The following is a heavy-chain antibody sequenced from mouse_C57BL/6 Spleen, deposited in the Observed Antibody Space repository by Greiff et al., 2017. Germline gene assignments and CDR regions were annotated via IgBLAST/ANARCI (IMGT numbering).Heavy chain of an antibody. V-gene: IGHV5-17*01. Sequence: EVKLMESGGGLVKPGGSLKLSCAASGFTFSDYGMNWVRQAPEKGLEWVAYISSGSSTIYYADTVKGRFTISRDKAKTTLFLQMTSLRSEDTAMYYCARGDYGSRHFDVWGTGTTVTVSS. CDR1: GFTFSDYG. J-gene: IGHJ1*03. CDR3: ARGDYGSRHFDV. D-gene: IGHD1-1*01. CDR2: ISSGSSTI.